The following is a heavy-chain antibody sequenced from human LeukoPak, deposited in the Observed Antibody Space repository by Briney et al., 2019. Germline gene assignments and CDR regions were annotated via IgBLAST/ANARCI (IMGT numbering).Heavy chain of an antibody. J-gene: IGHJ4*02. CDR3: AKDIKERGDILTGYFDY. Sequence: ASVKVSCKASGYTFTSYDINWVRQATGQGLEWMGWMNPNSGNTGYAQKFQGRVTMTRNTSISTAYMELSSLRAEDTALYYCAKDIKERGDILTGYFDYWGQGTLVTVSS. V-gene: IGHV1-8*01. D-gene: IGHD3-9*01. CDR1: GYTFTSYD. CDR2: MNPNSGNT.